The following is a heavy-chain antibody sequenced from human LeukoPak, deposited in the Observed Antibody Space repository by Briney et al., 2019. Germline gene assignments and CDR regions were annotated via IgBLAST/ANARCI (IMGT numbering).Heavy chain of an antibody. Sequence: GGSLRLSCAASGFTFSNYGFHWVRQAPGKGLEWVAVIWSDGSKKYYSDSVKGRFAISRDDSKNTLYLQMNSLRAEDTAVYYCARDRALGSFDYWGQGTVVSVSS. CDR2: IWSDGSKK. CDR1: GFTFSNYG. CDR3: ARDRALGSFDY. D-gene: IGHD1-26*01. J-gene: IGHJ4*02. V-gene: IGHV3-33*01.